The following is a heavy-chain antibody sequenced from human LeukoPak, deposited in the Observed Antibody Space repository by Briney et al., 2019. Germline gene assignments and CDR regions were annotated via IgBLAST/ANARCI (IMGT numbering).Heavy chain of an antibody. CDR1: GFSFSSFG. CDR2: IYSGGST. CDR3: AGGLVYYDSSGAQKYYFDY. V-gene: IGHV3-53*01. D-gene: IGHD3-22*01. Sequence: QTGGSLRLSCAASGFSFSSFGMHWVRQAPGKGLEWVSVIYSGGSTYYADSVKGRFTISRDNSKNTLYLQMNSLRAEDTAVYYCAGGLVYYDSSGAQKYYFDYWGQGTLVTVSS. J-gene: IGHJ4*02.